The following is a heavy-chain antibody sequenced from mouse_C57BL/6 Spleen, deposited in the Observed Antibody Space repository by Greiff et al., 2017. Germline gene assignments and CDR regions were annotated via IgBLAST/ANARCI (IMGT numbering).Heavy chain of an antibody. CDR2: INPNNGGT. V-gene: IGHV1-18*01. D-gene: IGHD1-1*01. CDR3: ARPLYCGSSYDWYFDV. J-gene: IGHJ1*03. CDR1: GYTFTDYN. Sequence: VQLQQSGPELVKPGASVKIPCKASGYTFTDYNMDWVKQSHGKSLEWIGDINPNNGGTIYNQKFKGKATLTVDKSSSTAYMELRSLTSEDTAVYYCARPLYCGSSYDWYFDVWGTGTTVTVSS.